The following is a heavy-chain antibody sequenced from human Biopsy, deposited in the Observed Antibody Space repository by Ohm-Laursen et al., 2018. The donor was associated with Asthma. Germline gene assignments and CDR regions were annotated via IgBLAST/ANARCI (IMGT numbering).Heavy chain of an antibody. D-gene: IGHD6-19*01. V-gene: IGHV1-69*13. Sequence: SVKVSCKAPGGTFSNFAISWVRQAPGLGLEWMGGISPIFGSSNYAQKFQGRVTITADESTSTAYMEVTSLRSEDTAIYYCARCQVGYSSGWSLLLKKIYYSGMDVWGQGTAVTVSS. CDR1: GGTFSNFA. CDR2: ISPIFGSS. J-gene: IGHJ6*02. CDR3: ARCQVGYSSGWSLLLKKIYYSGMDV.